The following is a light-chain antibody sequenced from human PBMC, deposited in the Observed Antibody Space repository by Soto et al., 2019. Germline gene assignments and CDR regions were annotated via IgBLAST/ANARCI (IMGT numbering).Light chain of an antibody. V-gene: IGKV3-20*01. CDR3: QQYGTSSRT. Sequence: VLTQSPGTLSLSPGEGATLSCRASQRVSPYLAWYQKKPGQAPRLLLFATNYRAPGIPDRFSGSGSGTDFTLTISRLEPEDFAVYYCQQYGTSSRTFGQGTKVDIK. CDR2: ATN. J-gene: IGKJ1*01. CDR1: QRVSPY.